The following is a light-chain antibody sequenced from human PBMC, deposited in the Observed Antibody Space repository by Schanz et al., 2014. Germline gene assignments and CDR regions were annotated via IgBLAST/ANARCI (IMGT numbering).Light chain of an antibody. CDR1: SSDVGGYNY. CDR2: DVT. Sequence: QSALTQPPSASGSPGQSVTISCSGTSSDVGGYNYVSWYQQHPGKAPKLIISDVTNRPSGVSARFSASKSGNTASLTISGLQAADEADYYCSSFTSVSTVVFGPGTKLTVL. V-gene: IGLV2-14*01. CDR3: SSFTSVSTVV. J-gene: IGLJ1*01.